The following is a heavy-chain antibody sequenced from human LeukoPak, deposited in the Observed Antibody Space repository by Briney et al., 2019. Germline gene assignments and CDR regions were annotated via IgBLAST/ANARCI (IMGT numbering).Heavy chain of an antibody. CDR1: GYSISSGYY. CDR3: ARQDSGSYGVLDY. V-gene: IGHV4-38-2*01. Sequence: PSEALSLTCAVSGYSISSGYYWGWIRQPPGKGVEWIGSIYHSGSTYYNPSLKSRVTISVDTSKNQFSLKLSSVTAADTAVYYCARQDSGSYGVLDYWGQGTLVTVSS. D-gene: IGHD1-26*01. CDR2: IYHSGST. J-gene: IGHJ4*02.